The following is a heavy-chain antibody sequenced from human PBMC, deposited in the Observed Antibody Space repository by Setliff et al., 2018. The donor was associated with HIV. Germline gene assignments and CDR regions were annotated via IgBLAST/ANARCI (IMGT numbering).Heavy chain of an antibody. Sequence: HPGGSLRLSCAASGFTFSSYAMHWVRQAPGKGLEWVAVISYDGSNKYYADSVKGRFTISRDNSKNTLYLQMTSLRAEDTAVYYCASSGSGSYINWFGPWGQGTLVTVSS. D-gene: IGHD3-10*01. CDR2: ISYDGSNK. V-gene: IGHV3-30*04. CDR1: GFTFSSYA. CDR3: ASSGSGSYINWFGP. J-gene: IGHJ5*02.